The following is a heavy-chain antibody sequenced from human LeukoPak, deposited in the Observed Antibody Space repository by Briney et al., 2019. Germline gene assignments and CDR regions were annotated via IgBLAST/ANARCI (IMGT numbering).Heavy chain of an antibody. D-gene: IGHD6-19*01. CDR1: GGSISSYY. CDR2: IYYGGCT. J-gene: IGHJ4*02. V-gene: IGHV4-59*01. CDR3: ARTEPSVAEVDY. Sequence: SETLSLTCTVSGGSISSYYWSWIRQPPGKGLEWIGYIYYGGCTNYNPSLKSRVTISVDTSKNQFSLKLSSVTAADTAVYYCARTEPSVAEVDYWGQGTLVTVSS.